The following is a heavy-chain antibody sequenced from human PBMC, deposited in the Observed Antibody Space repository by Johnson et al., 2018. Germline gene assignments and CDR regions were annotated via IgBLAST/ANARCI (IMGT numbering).Heavy chain of an antibody. CDR1: GYTFTSYY. Sequence: QVQLVQSGAEVKKPGASVKVSCKASGYTFTSYYMHWVRQAPGQGLEWMGIINPSGGSTSYAQKFQGRVTMTRDTSTSTVYMELSSLRSEDAAVYYCARSYTYYDSLTGYADAFDIWGQGTMVTVSS. J-gene: IGHJ3*02. V-gene: IGHV1-46*01. CDR2: INPSGGST. CDR3: ARSYTYYDSLTGYADAFDI. D-gene: IGHD3-9*01.